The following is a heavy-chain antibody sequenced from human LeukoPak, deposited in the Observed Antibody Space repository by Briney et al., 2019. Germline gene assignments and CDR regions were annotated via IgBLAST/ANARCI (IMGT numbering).Heavy chain of an antibody. CDR2: IIPILGIA. Sequence: ASVKVSCKASGGTFSSYAISWVRQAPGQGLEWMGRIIPILGIANYAQKFQGRVTITADKSTSTAYMELSSLRSEDTAVYYCARDPRAYCGGDCSRDHDYWGQGTLVTVSS. V-gene: IGHV1-69*04. D-gene: IGHD2-21*02. CDR1: GGTFSSYA. CDR3: ARDPRAYCGGDCSRDHDY. J-gene: IGHJ4*02.